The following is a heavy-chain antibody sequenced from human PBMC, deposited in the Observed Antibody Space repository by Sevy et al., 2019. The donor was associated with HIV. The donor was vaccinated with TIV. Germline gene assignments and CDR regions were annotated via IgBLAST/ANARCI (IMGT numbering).Heavy chain of an antibody. Sequence: VGSLRLSCAASEFTVSSKYMSWVRQAPGKGLEWVSVIYSGGNTYYADSVKGRFTISRDISKNTLYLQMNSLRAEDTAIYYCATTSTPRYYYALDVWGQGTTVTVSS. CDR2: IYSGGNT. D-gene: IGHD2-15*01. V-gene: IGHV3-53*03. CDR3: ATTSTPRYYYALDV. J-gene: IGHJ6*02. CDR1: EFTVSSKY.